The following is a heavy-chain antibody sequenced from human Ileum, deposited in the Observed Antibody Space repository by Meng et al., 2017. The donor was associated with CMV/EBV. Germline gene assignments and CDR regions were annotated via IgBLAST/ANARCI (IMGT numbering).Heavy chain of an antibody. CDR1: GFSSATYA. V-gene: IGHV3-23*03. D-gene: IGHD4-23*01. J-gene: IGHJ6*02. Sequence: GALKISCAASGFSSATYALSWVRQAPGKGLEWVSVIYSGGDRTFYADSVKGRFTYFRDNSKNTVYLHMSSLRAEDTAIYYCARDDANVRTPKGSYYDYGMDVWGQGTMVTVSS. CDR3: ARDDANVRTPKGSYYDYGMDV. CDR2: IYSGGDRT.